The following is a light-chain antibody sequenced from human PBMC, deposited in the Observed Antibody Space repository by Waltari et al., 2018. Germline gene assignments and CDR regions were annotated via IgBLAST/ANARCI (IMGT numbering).Light chain of an antibody. V-gene: IGKV2-30*01. CDR1: QSSLYSNGNVY. Sequence: GVLTQSPLSLAVTLGQPASLSCKSSQSSLYSNGNVYLDWYRQRPSQSPRRLIYQVSKRDSGVPDRFSGSGSDTDFTLRISRVEADDVGTYYCLQVPFTFGPGTKMEVK. CDR2: QVS. J-gene: IGKJ3*01. CDR3: LQVPFT.